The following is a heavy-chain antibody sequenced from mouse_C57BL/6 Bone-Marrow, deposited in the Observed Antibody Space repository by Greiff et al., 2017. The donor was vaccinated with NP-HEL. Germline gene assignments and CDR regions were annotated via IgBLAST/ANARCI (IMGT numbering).Heavy chain of an antibody. V-gene: IGHV5-6*01. CDR2: ISSGGSYT. Sequence: EVQVVESGGDLVKPGGSLKLSCAASGFTFSSYGMSWVRQTPDKRLEWVATISSGGSYTYSPDSVKGRFTISSDHAKNTLYLQMSSLKSEDTAMYYCARHTNWDGYFDVWGTGTTVTVSS. CDR1: GFTFSSYG. J-gene: IGHJ1*03. CDR3: ARHTNWDGYFDV. D-gene: IGHD4-1*01.